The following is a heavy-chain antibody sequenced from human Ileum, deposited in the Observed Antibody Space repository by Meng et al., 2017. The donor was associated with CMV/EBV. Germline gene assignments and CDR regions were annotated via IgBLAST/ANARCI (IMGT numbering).Heavy chain of an antibody. CDR1: GYTFSAHY. D-gene: IGHD2/OR15-2a*01. CDR3: ARQIVLTSQTRDF. CDR2: INPINGVT. V-gene: IGHV1-2*06. Sequence: QVQLVQSGAEVKKPGASVKVSCKASGYTFSAHYMHWVRQAPGQGIEWVGRINPINGVTNYAQKFQGRVALTGDSSINTAYLELSGLTSDDTAIYYCARQIVLTSQTRDFWGQGTLVTVSS. J-gene: IGHJ4*02.